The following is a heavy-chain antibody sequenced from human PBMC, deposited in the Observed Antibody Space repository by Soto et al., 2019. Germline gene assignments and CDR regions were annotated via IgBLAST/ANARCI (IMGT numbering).Heavy chain of an antibody. CDR1: GFTFSSYA. J-gene: IGHJ1*01. CDR3: ARVGDYGDYVYAYFQH. Sequence: GESLKISCAASGFTFSSYAMHWVRQAPGKGLEWVAVISYDGSNKYYADSVKGRFTISRDNSKNTLYLQMNSLRAEDTAVYYCARVGDYGDYVYAYFQHWGQGTLVTVSS. D-gene: IGHD4-17*01. V-gene: IGHV3-30-3*01. CDR2: ISYDGSNK.